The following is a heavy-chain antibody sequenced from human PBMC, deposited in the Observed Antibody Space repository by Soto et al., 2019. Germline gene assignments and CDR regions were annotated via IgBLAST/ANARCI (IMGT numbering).Heavy chain of an antibody. Sequence: EVHLFESGGGLAQPGGSLRLSCAASGVNFNNYAMSWVRQAPGERPEWVSFISSNADTTYYADSVKGRFTISRDKSRNPLVLLMNTLGAKETAISYCATFMAVSGTGWGMASENWGQGARVTVSA. J-gene: IGHJ4*02. V-gene: IGHV3-23*01. CDR2: ISSNADTT. D-gene: IGHD6-19*01. CDR3: ATFMAVSGTGWGMASEN. CDR1: GVNFNNYA.